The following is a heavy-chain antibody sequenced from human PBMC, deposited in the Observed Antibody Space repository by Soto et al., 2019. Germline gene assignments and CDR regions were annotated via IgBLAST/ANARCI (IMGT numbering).Heavy chain of an antibody. CDR1: GFTFSNYD. CDR2: ISRSGGSA. CDR3: ATHFTTLLDY. V-gene: IGHV3-23*01. Sequence: EVQLLESGGGLVQPGGSLRLSCAASGFTFSNYDMSWVRQAPGKGLEWVSSISRSGGSAYYADSVKGRFTFSRDNSKNTLFLQMNILRAEDRAIYYCATHFTTLLDYWGQGALVTVSS. D-gene: IGHD4-4*01. J-gene: IGHJ4*02.